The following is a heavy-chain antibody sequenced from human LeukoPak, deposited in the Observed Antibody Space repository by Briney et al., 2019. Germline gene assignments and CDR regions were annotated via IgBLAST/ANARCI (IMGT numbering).Heavy chain of an antibody. J-gene: IGHJ4*02. CDR2: ISGSGGST. D-gene: IGHD6-13*01. CDR3: VKVWDNSSSWYNFNY. Sequence: PGGSLRLSCAASGFTFSTYAMSWVRQAPGKGLEWVSAISGSGGSTHYADSVKGRFTISRDNSKNTLCLHMNSLRAEDTAVYYCVKVWDNSSSWYNFNYWGQGTLVIVSS. CDR1: GFTFSTYA. V-gene: IGHV3-23*01.